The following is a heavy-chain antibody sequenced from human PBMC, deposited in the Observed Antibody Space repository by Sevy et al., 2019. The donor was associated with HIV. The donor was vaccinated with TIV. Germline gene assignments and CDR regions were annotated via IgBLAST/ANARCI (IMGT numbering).Heavy chain of an antibody. CDR2: IYYSGST. CDR3: ARALHSSSWYYWFDP. D-gene: IGHD6-13*01. J-gene: IGHJ5*02. Sequence: SETLSLTCTVSGGSISSYYWSWIRQPPGKGLEWIGYIYYSGSTNYNPSLKSRVTISVDTSKNQFSLKLSYVTAADTAVYYCARALHSSSWYYWFDPWGQGTLVTVSS. V-gene: IGHV4-59*13. CDR1: GGSISSYY.